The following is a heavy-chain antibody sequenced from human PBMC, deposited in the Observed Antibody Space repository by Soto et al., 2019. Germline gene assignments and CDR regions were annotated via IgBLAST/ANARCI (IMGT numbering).Heavy chain of an antibody. CDR2: IYYSGTT. J-gene: IGHJ4*02. Sequence: QVQLQESGPGLVKASQTLSLTCTVSGGSITTGGYFWSWIRQHPGKGLEWIGYIYYSGTTHYNPSLKSRVTISVDTSKNQFYLKLSSVTAAESAVYYCARVVSGSYFEYWGQGTRVTVSS. D-gene: IGHD1-26*01. CDR1: GGSITTGGYF. V-gene: IGHV4-31*03. CDR3: ARVVSGSYFEY.